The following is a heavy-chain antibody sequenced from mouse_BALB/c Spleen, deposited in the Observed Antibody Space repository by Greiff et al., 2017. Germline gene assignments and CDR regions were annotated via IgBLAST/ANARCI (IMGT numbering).Heavy chain of an antibody. Sequence: EVQLVESGAELVRPGALVKLSCKASGFNIKDYYMHWVKQRPEQGLEWIGWIDPENGNTIYDPKFQGKASITADTSSNTAYLQLSSLTSEDTAVYYCALIYYDYPFAYWGQGTLVTVSA. V-gene: IGHV14-1*02. J-gene: IGHJ3*01. CDR1: GFNIKDYY. D-gene: IGHD2-4*01. CDR3: ALIYYDYPFAY. CDR2: IDPENGNT.